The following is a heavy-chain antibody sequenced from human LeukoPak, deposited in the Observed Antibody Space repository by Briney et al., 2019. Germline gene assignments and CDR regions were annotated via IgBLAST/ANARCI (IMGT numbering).Heavy chain of an antibody. CDR3: ARALPAASHTSFDY. D-gene: IGHD2-2*01. CDR2: IYSGGTT. V-gene: IGHV3-66*01. Sequence: GGSLRLSCAAAGLTVSDNYMSLVRQAPGKGLEWVSIIYSGGTTYYADSVKGRFTISRDISKNTFYLQMNSLRVEDTAVYYCARALPAASHTSFDYWGQGTLVTVSS. CDR1: GLTVSDNY. J-gene: IGHJ4*02.